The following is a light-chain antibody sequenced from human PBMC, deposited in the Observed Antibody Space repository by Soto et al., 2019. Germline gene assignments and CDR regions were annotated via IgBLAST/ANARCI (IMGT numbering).Light chain of an antibody. CDR1: QSISSSY. V-gene: IGKV3-20*01. CDR2: GAS. Sequence: EIVLTQSPGTLSLSPGKRATLSCRASQSISSSYLAWYQQRPGQAPRLLIDGASSMATGIPDRFRGSGSGTEFTLTSSRLDPEDFAVYYCQQDGSSSWTYGHGTKVEIK. J-gene: IGKJ1*01. CDR3: QQDGSSSWT.